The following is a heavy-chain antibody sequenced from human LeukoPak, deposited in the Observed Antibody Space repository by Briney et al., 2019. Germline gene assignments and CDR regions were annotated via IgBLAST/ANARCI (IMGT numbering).Heavy chain of an antibody. CDR2: ISYDGSNK. CDR3: ARVYNWNYPHLGPYYFDY. CDR1: GFTFSSYA. Sequence: GRSLRLSCAASGFTFSSYAMLWVRQAPGKGLEWVAVISYDGSNKYYADSVKGRFTISRDNSKNTLYLQMNSLRAEDTAVYYCARVYNWNYPHLGPYYFDYWGQGTLVTVSS. V-gene: IGHV3-30*01. D-gene: IGHD1-7*01. J-gene: IGHJ4*02.